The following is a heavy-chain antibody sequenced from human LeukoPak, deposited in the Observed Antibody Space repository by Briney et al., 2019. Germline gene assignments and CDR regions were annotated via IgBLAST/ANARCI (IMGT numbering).Heavy chain of an antibody. CDR3: ARARDCGGDCYASYYYYMDV. CDR1: GFTFSSYG. J-gene: IGHJ6*03. CDR2: INSDGSST. D-gene: IGHD2-21*02. Sequence: GSLRLSCAASGFTFSSYGMHWVRQAPGKGLVWVSRINSDGSSTSYADSVKGRFTISRDNAKNTLYLQMNSLRAEDTAVYYCARARDCGGDCYASYYYYMDVWGKGTTVTISS. V-gene: IGHV3-74*01.